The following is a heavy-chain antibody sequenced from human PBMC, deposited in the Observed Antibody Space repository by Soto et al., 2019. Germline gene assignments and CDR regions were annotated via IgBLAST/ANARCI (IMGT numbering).Heavy chain of an antibody. D-gene: IGHD6-19*01. J-gene: IGHJ4*02. Sequence: QXPGKGLEWVAVISYDGSNKYYADSVKGRFTISRDNSKNTLYLQMNSLRAEDTAVYYCAKQRVGSGWYVDYFDYWGQGTRVTVSS. CDR2: ISYDGSNK. CDR3: AKQRVGSGWYVDYFDY. V-gene: IGHV3-30*18.